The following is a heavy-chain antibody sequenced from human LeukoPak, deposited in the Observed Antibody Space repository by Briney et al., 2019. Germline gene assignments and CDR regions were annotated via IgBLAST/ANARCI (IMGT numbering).Heavy chain of an antibody. CDR3: ARDHPWSATEYYYDSSGYDNWFDP. V-gene: IGHV1-69*05. Sequence: ASVKVSCKASGGTFSSYAISWVRQAPGQGLEWMGGIIPIFGTANYAQKFQGRVTITTDESTSTAYMELSSLRSEDTAVYYCARDHPWSATEYYYDSSGYDNWFDPWGQGTLVTVSS. CDR2: IIPIFGTA. D-gene: IGHD3-22*01. J-gene: IGHJ5*02. CDR1: GGTFSSYA.